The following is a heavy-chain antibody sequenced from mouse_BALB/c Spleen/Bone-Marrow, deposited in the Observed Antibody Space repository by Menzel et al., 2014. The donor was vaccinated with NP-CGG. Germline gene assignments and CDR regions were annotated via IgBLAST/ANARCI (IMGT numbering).Heavy chain of an antibody. V-gene: IGHV5-4*02. CDR2: ISDDGSYT. CDR3: ARDRGYWGFAY. D-gene: IGHD2-3*01. CDR1: GFTFSDYY. J-gene: IGHJ3*01. Sequence: EVQRVESGGGLVKPGGSLKLSCAASGFTFSDYYMYWVRQTPEKRLEWVATISDDGSYTYYPDSVKGRFTISRDNAKNNLYLQMSSLKSEDTAMYYCARDRGYWGFAYWGQGTLVTVSA.